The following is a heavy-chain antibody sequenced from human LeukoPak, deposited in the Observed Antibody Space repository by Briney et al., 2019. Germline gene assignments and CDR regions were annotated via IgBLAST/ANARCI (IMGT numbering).Heavy chain of an antibody. D-gene: IGHD5-12*01. CDR3: AKEGYSGYEH. V-gene: IGHV3-9*03. J-gene: IGHJ1*01. CDR1: GFTFDDYA. Sequence: GRSLRLSCAASGFTFDDYAMHWVRQAPGKGREWVSGISWHSGSIGYADSVKGRFTISRDNAKNSLYLQMNSLRAEDMALYYCAKEGYSGYEHWGQGTLVTVSS. CDR2: ISWHSGSI.